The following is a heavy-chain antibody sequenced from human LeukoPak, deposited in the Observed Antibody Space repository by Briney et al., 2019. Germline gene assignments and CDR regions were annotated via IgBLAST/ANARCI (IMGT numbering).Heavy chain of an antibody. D-gene: IGHD6-13*01. CDR1: GGSVRDNY. CDR3: AGHVSAAAGGR. V-gene: IGHV4-34*01. Sequence: SETLSLTCAVYGGSVRDNYWSWIRQPPGKGLEWIGEIHHSGSTKYNPSLKSRVTISLDTSKNQFTLKLNSMTAADTAVYYCAGHVSAAAGGRWGQGTLVTVSS. J-gene: IGHJ4*02. CDR2: IHHSGST.